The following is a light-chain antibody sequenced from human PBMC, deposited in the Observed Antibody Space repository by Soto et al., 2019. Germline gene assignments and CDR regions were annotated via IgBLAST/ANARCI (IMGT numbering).Light chain of an antibody. CDR3: QQYDTSPPST. CDR1: QSIGSN. V-gene: IGKV3-15*01. Sequence: EVVMTQSPDTLSVSPGERATLSCRASQSIGSNLAWYQQKPGQAPRLLIYGASTRATGIPARFSGSGSGTEFTLTISSLLSEDFAVYYYQQYDTSPPSTFGQGTKVDIK. CDR2: GAS. J-gene: IGKJ1*01.